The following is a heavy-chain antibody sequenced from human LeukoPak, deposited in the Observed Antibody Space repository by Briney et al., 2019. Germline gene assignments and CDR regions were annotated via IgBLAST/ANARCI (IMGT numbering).Heavy chain of an antibody. CDR2: INPNSGGT. CDR3: ARALPPTVTTSRLDY. J-gene: IGHJ4*02. Sequence: ASVKVSCKASGYTFTGYYMHWVRQAPGQGLEWMGRINPNSGGTSYAQKFQGRVTMTRDTSISTAYMELSRLRSDDTALYYCARALPPTVTTSRLDYWGQGTLVTVSS. V-gene: IGHV1-2*02. CDR1: GYTFTGYY. D-gene: IGHD4-17*01.